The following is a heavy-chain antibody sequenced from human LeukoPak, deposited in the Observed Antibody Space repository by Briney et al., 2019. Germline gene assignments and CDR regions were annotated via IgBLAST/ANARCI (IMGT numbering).Heavy chain of an antibody. CDR1: GYTFTGYG. CDR2: ISAYNGNT. Sequence: ASVKVSCKASGYTFTGYGISWVRQAPGQGLEWMGWISAYNGNTNYAQKLQGGVTMTTDTSTSTAYMELRSLRSDDTAVYYCARFGYSSGWYYFDYWGQGTLVTVSS. V-gene: IGHV1-18*01. J-gene: IGHJ4*02. D-gene: IGHD6-19*01. CDR3: ARFGYSSGWYYFDY.